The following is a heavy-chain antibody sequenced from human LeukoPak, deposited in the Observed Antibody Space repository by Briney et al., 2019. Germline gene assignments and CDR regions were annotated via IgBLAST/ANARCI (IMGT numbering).Heavy chain of an antibody. CDR3: ATTPEGEYYYDSSGYYYVY. J-gene: IGHJ4*02. D-gene: IGHD3-22*01. V-gene: IGHV4-34*01. CDR1: GGSFSGYY. CDR2: INHSGST. Sequence: KSSETLSLTCAVYGGSFSGYYWSWIRQPPGKGLEWIGEINHSGSTNYNPSLKSRVTISVDTSKNQFSLKLSSVTAADTAVYYCATTPEGEYYYDSSGYYYVYWGQGTLVTVSS.